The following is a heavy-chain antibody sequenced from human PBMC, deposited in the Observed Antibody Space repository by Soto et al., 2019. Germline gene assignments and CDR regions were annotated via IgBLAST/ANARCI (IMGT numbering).Heavy chain of an antibody. D-gene: IGHD4-17*01. CDR3: ETALTTV. CDR1: GFTFSSYA. CDR2: ISGSGGNT. J-gene: IGHJ4*02. Sequence: EVQLLESGGGLVQPGGSLRLSCAASGFTFSSYAMSWVRQAPGKGLEWVSAISGSGGNTYYADSGKGRFTISRDNSKNTLYLQMNRLRAEDKAVSYCETALTTVGGQGTLITVSS. V-gene: IGHV3-23*01.